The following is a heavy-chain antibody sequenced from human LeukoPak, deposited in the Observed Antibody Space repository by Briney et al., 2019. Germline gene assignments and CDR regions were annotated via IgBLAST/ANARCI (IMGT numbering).Heavy chain of an antibody. D-gene: IGHD6-19*01. CDR1: GGSISGYY. CDR2: IYYSGST. V-gene: IGHV4-59*01. CDR3: ARGGRYSSGWYPFGY. Sequence: PSETLSLTCTVSGGSISGYYWSWIRQPPGKGLEWIGYIYYSGSTNYNPSLKSRVTISVDTSENQFSLKLSSVTAADTAVYYCARGGRYSSGWYPFGYWGQGTPVTVSS. J-gene: IGHJ4*02.